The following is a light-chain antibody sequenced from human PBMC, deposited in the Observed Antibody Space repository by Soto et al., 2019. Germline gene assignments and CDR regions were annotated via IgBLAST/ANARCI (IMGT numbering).Light chain of an antibody. CDR2: GAS. V-gene: IGKV3-20*01. J-gene: IGKJ4*01. Sequence: DIVLTQSPGTLSLSPGERATLSCRASQSVGSIYLAWYQQKPGQAPRLLIHGASNRASGIPDRFSGSGSGTDFTLTISRLEPEDFAVYYCQQFSSYPLTFGGGTKVDIK. CDR3: QQFSSYPLT. CDR1: QSVGSIY.